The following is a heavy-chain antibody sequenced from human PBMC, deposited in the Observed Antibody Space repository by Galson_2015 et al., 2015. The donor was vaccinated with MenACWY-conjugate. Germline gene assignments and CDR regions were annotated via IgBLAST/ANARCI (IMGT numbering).Heavy chain of an antibody. D-gene: IGHD2-21*01. V-gene: IGHV3-7*03. CDR1: GFTFSSFW. Sequence: SLRLSCAASGFTFSSFWMSWVRQAPGKGLECVANITQDGSEKYYVDSVKDRFTISRDDAQNSLYLQINSLRAEDTAVYYCARGGATGGAFRYWGQGTLVTVSS. CDR2: ITQDGSEK. CDR3: ARGGATGGAFRY. J-gene: IGHJ4*02.